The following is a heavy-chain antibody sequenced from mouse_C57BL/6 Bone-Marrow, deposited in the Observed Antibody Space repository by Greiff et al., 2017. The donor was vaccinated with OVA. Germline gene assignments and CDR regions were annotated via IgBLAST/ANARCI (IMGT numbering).Heavy chain of an antibody. Sequence: EVQVVESGGDLVKPGGSLKLSCAASGFTFSSYGMSWVRQTPDKRLEWVVTISSGGSYTYYPDSVKGRFTLSRDNAKNTLYLQMSSLKSEDPAMYYCARHNGSYYSAMDYWGQGTSVTVSS. J-gene: IGHJ4*01. CDR2: ISSGGSYT. CDR3: ARHNGSYYSAMDY. D-gene: IGHD1-1*01. V-gene: IGHV5-6*01. CDR1: GFTFSSYG.